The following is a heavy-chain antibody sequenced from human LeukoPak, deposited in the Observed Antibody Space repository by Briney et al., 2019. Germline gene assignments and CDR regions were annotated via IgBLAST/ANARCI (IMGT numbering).Heavy chain of an antibody. CDR1: GFTFSSYS. CDR2: ISSSSSYI. J-gene: IGHJ4*02. Sequence: TGGSLRLSCAASGFTFSSYSMNWVRQAPGKGLEWVSSISSSSSYIYYADSVKGRFTISRDNAKNSLYLQMNSLRAEDTAVYYCARGNDYGSGSGGYWGQGTLVTVSS. V-gene: IGHV3-21*01. CDR3: ARGNDYGSGSGGY. D-gene: IGHD3-10*01.